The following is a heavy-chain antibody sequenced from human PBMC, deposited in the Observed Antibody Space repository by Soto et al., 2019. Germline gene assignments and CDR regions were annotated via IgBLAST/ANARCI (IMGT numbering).Heavy chain of an antibody. CDR1: GYTLTELS. D-gene: IGHD4-17*01. CDR3: ARDEVTTSRTNFDY. CDR2: FDPEEGET. J-gene: IGHJ4*02. Sequence: ASVKVSCKVSGYTLTELSMHWVRQAPGKGLEWMGGFDPEEGETIYAQKFQGRVTMTEDTLIDTANMELSSLRSEGTAVYYCARDEVTTSRTNFDYWGQGTLVTVSS. V-gene: IGHV1-24*01.